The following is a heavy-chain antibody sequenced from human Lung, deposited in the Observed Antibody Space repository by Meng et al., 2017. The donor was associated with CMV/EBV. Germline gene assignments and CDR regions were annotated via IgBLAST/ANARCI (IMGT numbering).Heavy chain of an antibody. V-gene: IGHV4-61*01. CDR1: GCSVSSGLYY. CDR3: ARDILEHNAFDM. CDR2: ISYIGIT. Sequence: SETLSLTCTVSGCSVSSGLYYWTWLRQPPGKGLEWIGYISYIGITNYNASLKSRVTISVDTSKNQFSLKLSSGADADSTVYYCARDILEHNAFDMWGQGTMVXVSS. D-gene: IGHD1/OR15-1a*01. J-gene: IGHJ3*02.